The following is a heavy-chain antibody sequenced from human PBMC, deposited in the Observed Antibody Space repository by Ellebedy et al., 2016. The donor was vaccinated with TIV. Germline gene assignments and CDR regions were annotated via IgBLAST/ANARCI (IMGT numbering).Heavy chain of an antibody. D-gene: IGHD4-23*01. CDR1: GYTLTELS. CDR3: ARGFRYGSGRWPLDY. J-gene: IGHJ4*02. CDR2: VSPYDGNT. V-gene: IGHV1-24*01. Sequence: AASVKVSCKVSGYTLTELSMHWVRQAPGKGLEWMGWVSPYDGNTNYAQKFQGRVTMTIDTFTGTGYMELRNLRSDDTALYYCARGFRYGSGRWPLDYWGQGTLVTVSS.